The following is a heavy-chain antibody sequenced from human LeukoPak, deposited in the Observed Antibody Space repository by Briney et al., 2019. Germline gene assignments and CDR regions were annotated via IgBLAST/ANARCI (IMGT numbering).Heavy chain of an antibody. CDR2: INPNSGGT. CDR1: GYTFTGYY. V-gene: IGHV1-2*02. D-gene: IGHD3-3*02. CDR3: ARDHPISSALYYFDH. J-gene: IGHJ4*02. Sequence: ASVKVSCKASGYTFTGYYMHWVRQAPGQGLEWMGWINPNSGGTNYAQKFQGRVTMTRDTSTSTVYMELSSLISEDTALYYCARDHPISSALYYFDHWGQGTLVTVSS.